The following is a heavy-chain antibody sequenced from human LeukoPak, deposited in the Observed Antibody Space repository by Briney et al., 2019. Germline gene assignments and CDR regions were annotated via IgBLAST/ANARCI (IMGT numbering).Heavy chain of an antibody. CDR3: ARQDLDFDWLPSPFDY. Sequence: GGSLRLSCAGSGFSFSNYWMTWVRQAPGNKGLEWVANIRHDGGERYYVDSVEGRFTISRDNAKNSLFLQMNSLRVEDTAVYYCARQDLDFDWLPSPFDYWGQGTLVTVSS. V-gene: IGHV3-7*01. CDR2: IRHDGGER. J-gene: IGHJ4*02. CDR1: GFSFSNYW. D-gene: IGHD3-9*01.